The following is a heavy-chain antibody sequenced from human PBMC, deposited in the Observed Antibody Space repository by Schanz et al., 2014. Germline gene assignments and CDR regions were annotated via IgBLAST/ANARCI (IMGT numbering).Heavy chain of an antibody. CDR1: GFTFSTHA. Sequence: EVQLLESGGGLVQPGGSLRLSCAASGFTFSTHAMHWVRQDPGKGLVWVARINSVGSNTDYADSVTGRFTISRDNSKSALYVEMNSLRVEDTAVYYCAKALFPGGTQTFGNWGRGTLVTDSS. CDR3: AKALFPGGTQTFGN. V-gene: IGHV3-23*01. J-gene: IGHJ4*02. CDR2: INSVGSNT. D-gene: IGHD2-8*02.